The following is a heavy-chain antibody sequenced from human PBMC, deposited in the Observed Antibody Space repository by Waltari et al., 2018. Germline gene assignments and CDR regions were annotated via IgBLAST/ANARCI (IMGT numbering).Heavy chain of an antibody. Sequence: DVQLAESGGGLVQPGRSLRLSCTPSGFTLVGYSRNGVRQAPGQGLEWVGFIRSKAYGETTDYAASVRGRFTISRDDSKSIAYLQMNSLKTEDTAIYFCARDLMYGEHPLFDRWGQGTLVTVSS. CDR3: ARDLMYGEHPLFDR. CDR1: GFTLVGYS. J-gene: IGHJ5*02. CDR2: IRSKAYGETT. D-gene: IGHD4-17*01. V-gene: IGHV3-49*04.